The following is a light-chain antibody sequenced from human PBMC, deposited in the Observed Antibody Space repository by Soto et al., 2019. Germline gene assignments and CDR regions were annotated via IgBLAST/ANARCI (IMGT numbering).Light chain of an antibody. Sequence: EIVMTQSPATLSVSPGERATLSCRASQSVSYNLAWYQQKPGQGPRLLIYGAFTRATGIPARFSGSGSGTEFTLTISSLQSEDFAVYYCQQLNSYPPITFGQGTRLEIK. V-gene: IGKV3-15*01. CDR3: QQLNSYPPIT. CDR2: GAF. CDR1: QSVSYN. J-gene: IGKJ5*01.